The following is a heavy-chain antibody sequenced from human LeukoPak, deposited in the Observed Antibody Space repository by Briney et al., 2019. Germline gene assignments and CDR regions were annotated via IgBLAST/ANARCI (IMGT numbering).Heavy chain of an antibody. D-gene: IGHD5-24*01. Sequence: PGGSLRLSCAVSGLTFRSYWMSWVRQAPGKGLEWVANINQDGSEKYFLDSVRGRFTISRDNAKNSLALQMNTLSAEDTAVYYCARERDGRFFDYWGQGTLVTVSS. CDR1: GLTFRSYW. CDR3: ARERDGRFFDY. CDR2: INQDGSEK. V-gene: IGHV3-7*01. J-gene: IGHJ4*02.